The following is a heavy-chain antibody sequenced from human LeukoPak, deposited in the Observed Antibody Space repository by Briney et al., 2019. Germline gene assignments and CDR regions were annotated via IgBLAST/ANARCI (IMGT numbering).Heavy chain of an antibody. CDR2: MDPNSGNT. Sequence: ASVTVSFTASGYTFTSYDINWVRQAPGQELEWMGWMDPNSGNTGYAKKFQGRVTMTRNTSISTAYMELSSLRSEDTAVYYCARGLGIAARPIGYWGQGTLVTVSS. J-gene: IGHJ4*02. D-gene: IGHD6-6*01. V-gene: IGHV1-8*01. CDR1: GYTFTSYD. CDR3: ARGLGIAARPIGY.